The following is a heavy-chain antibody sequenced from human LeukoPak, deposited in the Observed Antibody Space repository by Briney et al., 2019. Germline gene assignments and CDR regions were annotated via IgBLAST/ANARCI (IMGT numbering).Heavy chain of an antibody. CDR1: GFTFSSFG. J-gene: IGHJ4*02. D-gene: IGHD2-2*01. Sequence: GGSLRLSCAASGFTFSSFGMHWVRQAPGKGLEWVAGISYDGSSKYYADSVKGRFTISRDNSRNTLYLQMNSLRAEDTAVYYCAKDELIVVVPAASWGQGTLVTVSS. V-gene: IGHV3-30*18. CDR2: ISYDGSSK. CDR3: AKDELIVVVPAAS.